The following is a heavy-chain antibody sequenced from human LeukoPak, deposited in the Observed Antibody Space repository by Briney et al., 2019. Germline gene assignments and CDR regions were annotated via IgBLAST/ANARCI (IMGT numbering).Heavy chain of an antibody. D-gene: IGHD5-12*01. CDR2: IKQDGSEK. V-gene: IGHV3-7*03. J-gene: IGHJ1*01. CDR3: AKAVVAKWFFQH. CDR1: GFTFSSYW. Sequence: GGSLRLSCAASGFTFSSYWMNWVRQAPGKGLEWVASIKQDGSEKYYVDSVKGRFTISRDNSKNTLYLQMNSLRAEDTAVYYCAKAVVAKWFFQHWGQGTLVTVSS.